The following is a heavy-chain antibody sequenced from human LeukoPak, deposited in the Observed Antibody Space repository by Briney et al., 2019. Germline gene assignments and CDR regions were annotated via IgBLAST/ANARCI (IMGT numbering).Heavy chain of an antibody. D-gene: IGHD6-13*01. CDR1: GGSIRSFY. CDR3: ARERTAAGTSPFDP. V-gene: IGHV4-4*07. J-gene: IGHJ5*02. Sequence: SETLSLTCTVSGGSIRSFYWSWIRQPAGKGLEWIGRIYTSGSTNYNPSLKSRVTMSVDTSKNQFSLNLSSVTAADTAVYYCARERTAAGTSPFDPWGQGTLVTVSS. CDR2: IYTSGST.